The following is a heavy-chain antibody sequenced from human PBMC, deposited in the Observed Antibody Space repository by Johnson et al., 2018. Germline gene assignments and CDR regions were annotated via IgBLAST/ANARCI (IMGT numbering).Heavy chain of an antibody. J-gene: IGHJ3*02. V-gene: IGHV3-7*01. Sequence: VQLVQSGGGLVQPGGSLRLSCEASGFTFSNYWMNWVRQAPGKGLEWVASIKGDGSERYYMDSVKGRFTISRDNPKNSLYLQLNYVRADDTAGYYCAIRPGGGYSTSWPGLGGFAIWGQGTMVTGSS. CDR2: IKGDGSER. CDR3: AIRPGGGYSTSWPGLGGFAI. D-gene: IGHD6-13*01. CDR1: GFTFSNYW.